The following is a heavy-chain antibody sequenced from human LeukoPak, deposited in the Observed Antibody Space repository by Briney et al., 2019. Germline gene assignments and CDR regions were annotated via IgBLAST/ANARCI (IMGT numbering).Heavy chain of an antibody. CDR1: GGTFSSYA. D-gene: IGHD3-10*01. CDR2: INPSGGST. CDR3: ARDSPRVYYGSGSYYNALGY. J-gene: IGHJ4*02. V-gene: IGHV1-46*01. Sequence: GASVKVSCKASGGTFSSYAISWVRQAPGQGLEWMGIINPSGGSTSYAQKFQGRVTMTRDTSTSTVYMELSSLRSEDTTVYYCARDSPRVYYGSGSYYNALGYWGQGTLVTVSS.